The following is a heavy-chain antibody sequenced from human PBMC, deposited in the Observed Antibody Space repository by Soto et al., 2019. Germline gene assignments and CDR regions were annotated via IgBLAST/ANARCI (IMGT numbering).Heavy chain of an antibody. CDR3: AREWDGDGYNSGWFDP. V-gene: IGHV3-30*03. J-gene: IGHJ5*02. CDR2: IAKDGSDI. CDR1: GFTFNLYG. D-gene: IGHD5-12*01. Sequence: GGSLRLSCAASGFTFNLYGMHWVRQAPGKGLEWVAAIAKDGSDIHYIDSVRGRFTISRDNSENTLYLQMDSLRGDDSAVYYCAREWDGDGYNSGWFDPWGQGTLVTVSS.